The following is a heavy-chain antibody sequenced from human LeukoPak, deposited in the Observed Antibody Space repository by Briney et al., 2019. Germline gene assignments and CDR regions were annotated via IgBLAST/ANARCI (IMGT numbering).Heavy chain of an antibody. J-gene: IGHJ6*03. D-gene: IGHD4-17*01. CDR3: ATNGFTVTTNYYYYMDV. CDR1: GGTFSSYA. CDR2: IIPIFGTA. V-gene: IGHV1-69*06. Sequence: SVKVSCKASGGTFSSYAISWVRQAPGQGLEWMGGIIPIFGTANYAQKFQGRVTMTEDTSTDTAYMELSSLRSEDTAVYYCATNGFTVTTNYYYYMDVWGKGTTVTISS.